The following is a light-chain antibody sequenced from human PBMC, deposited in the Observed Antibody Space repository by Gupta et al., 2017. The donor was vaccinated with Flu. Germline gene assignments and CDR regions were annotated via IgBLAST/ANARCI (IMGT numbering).Light chain of an antibody. V-gene: IGKV1-17*01. J-gene: IGKJ5*01. CDR1: QGIRND. CDR3: LHQNNSPLT. Sequence: PSSLSASVGDRVTITCRASQGIRNDLGWYQQKPGKAPRPLIYAASSLQSGVPSRFSGGGSGTEFTLTISSLQPEDFATYYYLHQNNSPLTFGQGTLLEIK. CDR2: AAS.